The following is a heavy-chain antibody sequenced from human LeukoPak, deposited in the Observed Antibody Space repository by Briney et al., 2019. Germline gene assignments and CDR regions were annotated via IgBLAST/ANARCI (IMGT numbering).Heavy chain of an antibody. J-gene: IGHJ3*02. CDR1: DGSFSAYY. Sequence: KASETLSLTCAVYDGSFSAYYWSWVRQPPGKGLEWIGEINHSGNTNYNPSLTSRVTISVDTSKNQFSLKLSSVTAADTAVYYCARAVVVVVAATTGDAFDIWGQGTMVTVSS. CDR3: ARAVVVVVAATTGDAFDI. D-gene: IGHD2-15*01. V-gene: IGHV4-34*01. CDR2: INHSGNT.